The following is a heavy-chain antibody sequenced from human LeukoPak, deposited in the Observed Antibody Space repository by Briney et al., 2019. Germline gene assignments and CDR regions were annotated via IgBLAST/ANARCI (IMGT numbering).Heavy chain of an antibody. CDR2: IGIRGDT. V-gene: IGHV3-13*01. D-gene: IGHD6-19*01. J-gene: IGHJ4*02. CDR1: GFTFTNYD. CDR3: AWGGIRVSGIDEFDY. Sequence: GGSLRLSCAASGFTFTNYDMHWVRQATGKGLEWVSAIGIRGDTYYSGSVKGRFTISRENAENSLYLQMNSLRAEDTAVYYCAWGGIRVSGIDEFDYWGQGTLVTVSS.